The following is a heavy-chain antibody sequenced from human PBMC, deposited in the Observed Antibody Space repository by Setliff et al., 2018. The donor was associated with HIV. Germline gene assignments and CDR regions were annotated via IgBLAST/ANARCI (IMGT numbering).Heavy chain of an antibody. D-gene: IGHD2-15*01. CDR3: ARSLRYCSADGCFSGWVYDAFDI. Sequence: SVKVSCKAFGGTFSSHAISWARQAPGQRLEWMGGIIPVIGTANYAQQFQGRLTITADESTSTAYMELSRLRSEDTAVYYCARSLRYCSADGCFSGWVYDAFDIWGQGTMVTVSS. J-gene: IGHJ3*02. CDR1: GGTFSSHA. CDR2: IIPVIGTA. V-gene: IGHV1-69*13.